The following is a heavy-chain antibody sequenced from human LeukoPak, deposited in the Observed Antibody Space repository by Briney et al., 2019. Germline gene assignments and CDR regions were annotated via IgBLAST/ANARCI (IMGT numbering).Heavy chain of an antibody. D-gene: IGHD5-12*01. V-gene: IGHV3-30*04. Sequence: GGSLRLSCAASGFTFSSYAMHWVRQAPGKGLEWVALMSYDGSNKYYADSVKGRFTISRDNSKNTLYLQMNSLRVEDTAMYYCARSRGVSGFDYAYWGRGTLVTVSS. CDR3: ARSRGVSGFDYAY. CDR2: MSYDGSNK. CDR1: GFTFSSYA. J-gene: IGHJ4*02.